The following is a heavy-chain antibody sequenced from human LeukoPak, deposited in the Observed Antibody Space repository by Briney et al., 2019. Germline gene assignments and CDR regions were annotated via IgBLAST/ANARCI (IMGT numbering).Heavy chain of an antibody. CDR1: GGSISSYY. Sequence: PSETLSLTCTVSGGSISSYYWSWIRQPPGKGLEWIGYIYYSGSTNYNPSLKSRVSISVDTSKNQFSLQLSSVAAADTAVYYCARVHRWPYYFDYWGQGTLVTVSS. CDR2: IYYSGST. CDR3: ARVHRWPYYFDY. V-gene: IGHV4-59*01. J-gene: IGHJ4*02. D-gene: IGHD6-13*01.